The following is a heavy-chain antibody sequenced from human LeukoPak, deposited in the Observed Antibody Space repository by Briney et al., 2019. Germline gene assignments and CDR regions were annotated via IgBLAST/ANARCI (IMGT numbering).Heavy chain of an antibody. D-gene: IGHD3/OR15-3a*01. CDR3: ARADWNYYCYYVDV. V-gene: IGHV1-18*01. Sequence: APVKVSCKASGYTFTSYGISWVRQAPGQGLEWMGWISAYNGNTNYAQKLQGRVTMTTDTSTSTAYMELRSLRSDDTAVYYCARADWNYYCYYVDVWGKGTTVTVSS. J-gene: IGHJ6*03. CDR1: GYTFTSYG. CDR2: ISAYNGNT.